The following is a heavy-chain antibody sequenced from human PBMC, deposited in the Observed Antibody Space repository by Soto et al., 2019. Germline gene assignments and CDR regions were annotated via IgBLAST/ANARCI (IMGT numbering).Heavy chain of an antibody. V-gene: IGHV4-31*03. CDR2: IYHSGSA. CDR1: GGSINSGGYY. D-gene: IGHD4-17*01. Sequence: QVQLQESGPGLVKPSQTLSLTCTVSGGSINSGGYYWTWIRQHPGKGLEWIGYIYHSGSAYYSPSLKSRVTTSVDTSKNQFSLELTSVTAADTAVYFCARDEEVNYSEYGSDHYSGLDVWGQGTTVTVSS. J-gene: IGHJ6*02. CDR3: ARDEEVNYSEYGSDHYSGLDV.